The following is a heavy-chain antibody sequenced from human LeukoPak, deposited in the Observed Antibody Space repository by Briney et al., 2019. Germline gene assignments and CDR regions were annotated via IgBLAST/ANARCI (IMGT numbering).Heavy chain of an antibody. V-gene: IGHV1-69*13. J-gene: IGHJ5*02. CDR3: AREKARYSYGPNWFDP. CDR1: GGTFSSYA. Sequence: SVKVSCKASGGTFSSYAISWVRQAPGQGLEWMGGIIPIFGTANYAQKFQGRVTITADESTSTAYMELSSLRSEDTAVYYCAREKARYSYGPNWFDPWGQGTLVTASS. CDR2: IIPIFGTA. D-gene: IGHD5-18*01.